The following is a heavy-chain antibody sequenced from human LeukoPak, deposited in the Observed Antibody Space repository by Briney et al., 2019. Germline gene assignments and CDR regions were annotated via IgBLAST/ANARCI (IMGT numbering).Heavy chain of an antibody. CDR2: TTGSGTRT. D-gene: IGHD6-19*01. J-gene: IGHJ3*01. Sequence: GGSLRLSCAASGFSFSDYAMAWVRQAPGKGLQWVSDTTGSGTRTDHADSVRGRFIISRDNSKNELYLQMNSLRVEDTAIYFCAKDRYCSGGLCYADAFDVWGQGIMVTVSS. CDR3: AKDRYCSGGLCYADAFDV. CDR1: GFSFSDYA. V-gene: IGHV3-23*01.